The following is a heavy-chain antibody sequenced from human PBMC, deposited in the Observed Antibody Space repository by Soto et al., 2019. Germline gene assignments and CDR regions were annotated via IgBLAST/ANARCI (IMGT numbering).Heavy chain of an antibody. CDR1: GYTFTSYA. V-gene: IGHV1-3*01. D-gene: IGHD3-10*01. J-gene: IGHJ4*02. Sequence: QVQLVQSGAEVKKPGASVKVSCKASGYTFTSYAMHWVRQAPGQRLEWMGWINAGNGNTKYSQKLQGRVTITRDTSASTAYMELSSLRSEDTAVYYCARGGEGRYFDYWGQGTLVTVSS. CDR3: ARGGEGRYFDY. CDR2: INAGNGNT.